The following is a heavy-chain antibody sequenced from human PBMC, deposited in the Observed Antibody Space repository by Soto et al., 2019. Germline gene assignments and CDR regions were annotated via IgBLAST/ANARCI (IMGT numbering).Heavy chain of an antibody. CDR1: GGSISSGGYY. J-gene: IGHJ6*02. CDR2: IYYSGST. CDR3: ARDQRYGSGSYSRYYYYGMDV. D-gene: IGHD3-10*01. V-gene: IGHV4-31*03. Sequence: SETLSLTCTVSGGSISSGGYYWSWIRQHPGKGLEWIGYIYYSGSTYYNPSLKSRVTISVDTSKNQFSLKLSSVTAADTAVYYCARDQRYGSGSYSRYYYYGMDVWGQGTTVTVSS.